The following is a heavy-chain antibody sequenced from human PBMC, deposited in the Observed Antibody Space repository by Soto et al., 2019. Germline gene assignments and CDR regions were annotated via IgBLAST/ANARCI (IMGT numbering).Heavy chain of an antibody. CDR3: ARGYYYDSSGYYRTEYFQH. Sequence: ASVKVSCKASGYTFTSYGISWVRQAPGQGLEWMGWISAYNGNTNYAQKLQGRVTMTTDTSTSTAYMELSSLRSEDTAVYYCARGYYYDSSGYYRTEYFQHWGQGTLVTVSS. D-gene: IGHD3-22*01. CDR1: GYTFTSYG. CDR2: ISAYNGNT. J-gene: IGHJ1*01. V-gene: IGHV1-18*01.